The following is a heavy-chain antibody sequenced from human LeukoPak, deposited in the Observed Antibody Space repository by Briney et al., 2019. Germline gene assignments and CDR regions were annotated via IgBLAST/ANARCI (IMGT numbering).Heavy chain of an antibody. CDR2: ISWNSGSI. CDR3: AKDSMYYDFWSGFNWFDP. CDR1: GFTFDDYA. D-gene: IGHD3-3*01. J-gene: IGHJ5*02. V-gene: IGHV3-9*01. Sequence: GGSLRLSCAASGFTFDDYAMHWVRQAPGKGLEWVSGISWNSGSIGYADSVKGRFTISRDNAKNSLYLQMNSLRAEGTALYYCAKDSMYYDFWSGFNWFDPWGQGTLVTVSS.